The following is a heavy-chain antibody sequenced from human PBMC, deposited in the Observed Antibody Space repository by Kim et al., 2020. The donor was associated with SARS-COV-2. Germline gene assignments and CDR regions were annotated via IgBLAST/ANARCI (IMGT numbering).Heavy chain of an antibody. CDR1: GGSISSSSYY. D-gene: IGHD3-22*01. CDR2: IYYSGST. Sequence: SETLSLTCTVSGGSISSSSYYWGWIRQPPGKGLEWIGSIYYSGSTHYNPSFKSRVTISVATSKKQFSLKLSSVTAADTAVYYCAAETVDSSGYYYSWDSYWYFDLWGRGALVSVSS. V-gene: IGHV4-39*01. CDR3: AAETVDSSGYYYSWDSYWYFDL. J-gene: IGHJ2*01.